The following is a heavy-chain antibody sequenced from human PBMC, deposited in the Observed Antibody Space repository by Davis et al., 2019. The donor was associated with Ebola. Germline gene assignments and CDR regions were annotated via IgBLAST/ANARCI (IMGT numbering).Heavy chain of an antibody. CDR2: IIPIFGTA. CDR1: GGTFSSYA. D-gene: IGHD2-15*01. J-gene: IGHJ6*04. CDR3: ARSRSSGYCSGGSCYDQSDYYYGMDV. V-gene: IGHV1-69*13. Sequence: AASVKVSCKASGGTFSSYAISWVRQAPGQGLEWMGGIIPIFGTANYAQKFQGRVTITADESTSTAYMELSSLRSEDTAVYYCARSRSSGYCSGGSCYDQSDYYYGMDVWGKGTTVTVSS.